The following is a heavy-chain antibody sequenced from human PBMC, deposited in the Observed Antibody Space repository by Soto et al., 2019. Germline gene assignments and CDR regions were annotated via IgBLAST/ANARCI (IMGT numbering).Heavy chain of an antibody. V-gene: IGHV3-21*06. D-gene: IGHD2-21*02. J-gene: IGHJ5*02. CDR3: VRDGRLHLQGEFFDH. Sequence: GGSLRLSCAASGFSFSSHSMNWVRQAPGRGLEWVSSISSTSSYIHHAASVKGRVTISRDNAKSSLYLQLDGLRVDDTAVYYCVRDGRLHLQGEFFDHWGQGILVTVSS. CDR1: GFSFSSHS. CDR2: ISSTSSYI.